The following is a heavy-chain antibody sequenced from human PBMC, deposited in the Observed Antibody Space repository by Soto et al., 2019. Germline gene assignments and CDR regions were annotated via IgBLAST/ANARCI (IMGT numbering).Heavy chain of an antibody. V-gene: IGHV3-9*01. CDR1: GFTFDDYA. CDR3: AKGSGSYLYFHLAV. Sequence: PGGSLRLSCAASGFTFDDYAMHWVRQAPGKGLEWVSGSRCNSGSIGYADSVKGRFTISRDNAKNSLNLQMDSLRAEDTALYYCAKGSGSYLYFHLAVRAQGTTVPVSS. J-gene: IGHJ6*02. CDR2: SRCNSGSI. D-gene: IGHD3-10*01.